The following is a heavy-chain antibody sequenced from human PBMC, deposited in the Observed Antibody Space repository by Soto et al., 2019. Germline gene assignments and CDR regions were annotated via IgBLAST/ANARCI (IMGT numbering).Heavy chain of an antibody. CDR2: ISPHNDRT. D-gene: IGHD6-19*01. J-gene: IGHJ3*02. Sequence: QVQLVQSGADVKKPGASVKVSCKASGYNFTSYGISWGRQAPGQGLEWMGWISPHNDRTKYARRCQDSFTMTTATPPCTVCMELGSLRSDDTSVYYCARDLYYSSGRYFDHDAFDIWGQGTVVTVSS. CDR1: GYNFTSYG. CDR3: ARDLYYSSGRYFDHDAFDI. V-gene: IGHV1-18*01.